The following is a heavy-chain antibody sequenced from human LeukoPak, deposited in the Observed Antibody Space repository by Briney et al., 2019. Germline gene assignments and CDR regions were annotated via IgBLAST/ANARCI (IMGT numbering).Heavy chain of an antibody. CDR1: GGSISSYY. V-gene: IGHV4-59*08. Sequence: SETLSLTCTVSGGSISSYYWSWIRQPPGKGLEWIGYIYCSGSTNYNPSLKSRVTISVDTSKNQFSLKLSSVTAADTAVYYCARGVELLWFGELPLPIYYYYYMDVWGKGTTVTVSS. D-gene: IGHD3-10*01. J-gene: IGHJ6*03. CDR3: ARGVELLWFGELPLPIYYYYYMDV. CDR2: IYCSGST.